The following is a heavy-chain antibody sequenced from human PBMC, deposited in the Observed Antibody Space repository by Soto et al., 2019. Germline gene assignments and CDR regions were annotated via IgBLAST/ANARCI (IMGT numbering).Heavy chain of an antibody. V-gene: IGHV3-30-3*01. D-gene: IGHD2-21*01. Sequence: QVQLVESGGGVVQPGRSLRLSCAASGFTFSSYAMHWVRQAPGKGLEWVAVISYDGSNKYYADSVKGRFTISSDNSKNTLDLQMNSLRDEDTAVYYCARYSLYLYGMDVWGQGTTVTVSS. CDR2: ISYDGSNK. CDR3: ARYSLYLYGMDV. CDR1: GFTFSSYA. J-gene: IGHJ6*02.